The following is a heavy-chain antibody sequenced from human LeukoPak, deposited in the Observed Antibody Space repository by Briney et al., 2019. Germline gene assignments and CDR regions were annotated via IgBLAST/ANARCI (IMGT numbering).Heavy chain of an antibody. CDR2: INPNSGGT. V-gene: IGHV1-2*02. D-gene: IGHD2-2*01. J-gene: IGHJ6*02. CDR3: ARDGGVVPAAALLYGMDV. CDR1: GYTFTGYY. Sequence: ASVKVSCKASGYTFTGYYMHWVRQAPGQGLEWMGWINPNSGGTNYAQKFQGRVTMTRDTSISTAYMEPSRLRSDDTAVYYCARDGGVVPAAALLYGMDVWGQGTTVTVSS.